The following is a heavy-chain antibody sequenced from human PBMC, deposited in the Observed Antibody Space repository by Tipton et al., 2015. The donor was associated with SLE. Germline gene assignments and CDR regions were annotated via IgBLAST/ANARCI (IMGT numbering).Heavy chain of an antibody. V-gene: IGHV4-34*01. CDR3: ATESGHYDFWSGYYTHYYYMDV. D-gene: IGHD3-3*01. J-gene: IGHJ6*03. CDR1: GGSFSGYY. CDR2: INHSGST. Sequence: TLSLTCAVYGGSFSGYYWSWIRQPPGKGLEWIGEINHSGSTNYNPSLKSRVTISVDTSKNQFSLKLSPVTAADTAVYYCATESGHYDFWSGYYTHYYYMDVWGKGTTVTVSS.